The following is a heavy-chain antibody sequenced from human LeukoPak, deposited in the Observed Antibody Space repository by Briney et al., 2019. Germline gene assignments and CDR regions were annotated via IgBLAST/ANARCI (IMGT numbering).Heavy chain of an antibody. Sequence: ASVKVSCKASGYTFTSYGISWVRQATGQGLEWMGWMNPNTGNTGYAQKFQGRVTMTRDTSISTAYMELSGLRSDDTAVYYCARKFLDSRGYYFDYWGQGTLVTVSS. CDR3: ARKFLDSRGYYFDY. CDR1: GYTFTSYG. CDR2: MNPNTGNT. J-gene: IGHJ4*02. V-gene: IGHV1-8*02. D-gene: IGHD2-2*03.